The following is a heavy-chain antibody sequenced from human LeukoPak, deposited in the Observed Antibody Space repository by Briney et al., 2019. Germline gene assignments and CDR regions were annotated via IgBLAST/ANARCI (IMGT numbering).Heavy chain of an antibody. D-gene: IGHD3-22*01. CDR2: ISGSGGST. V-gene: IGHV3-23*01. J-gene: IGHJ4*02. CDR1: GFTFSTYA. CDR3: AKDGSYDSSGYYFY. Sequence: PGGSRRLSLAASGFTFSTYARSGFGQAPGKGRDGVSVISGSGGSTYYADSVKGRFTISRDNSKNTLYLQMNSLRAEDTAVYYCAKDGSYDSSGYYFYWGQGTLVTVSS.